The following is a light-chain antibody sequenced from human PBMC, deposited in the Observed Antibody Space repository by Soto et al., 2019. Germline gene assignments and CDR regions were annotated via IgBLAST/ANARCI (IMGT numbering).Light chain of an antibody. CDR3: QQRSKWQIT. CDR2: DAS. CDR1: QSINVY. V-gene: IGKV3-11*01. Sequence: EIVLTQSPATLSLSPGERATLSCRASQSINVYLAWYQQKPGQAPRLLIYDASNRATGIPARLSGSGSGTEFTLTISSLEPEDFAVYYCQQRSKWQITFGQGTRLEIK. J-gene: IGKJ5*01.